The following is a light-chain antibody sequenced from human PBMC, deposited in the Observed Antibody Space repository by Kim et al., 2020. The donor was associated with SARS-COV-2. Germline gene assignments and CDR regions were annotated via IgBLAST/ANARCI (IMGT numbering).Light chain of an antibody. V-gene: IGLV2-14*03. CDR3: ASSTSSYTYV. Sequence: QSALTQPASVSGSPGQSLTISCTGTSSDVGGYNYVSWYQHHPGKAPQLVIYDVTKRPSGVSHRFSGSKSGDTASLTISGLQFEDEGDYFCASSTSSYTYVFGTGTKVNVL. J-gene: IGLJ1*01. CDR1: SSDVGGYNY. CDR2: DVT.